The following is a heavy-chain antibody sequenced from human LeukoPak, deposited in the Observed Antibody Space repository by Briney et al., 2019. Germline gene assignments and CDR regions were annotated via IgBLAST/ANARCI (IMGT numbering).Heavy chain of an antibody. J-gene: IGHJ4*02. CDR1: GGSISGYY. CDR3: ARVWLAFDY. D-gene: IGHD5-18*01. V-gene: IGHV4-34*01. Sequence: SETLSLTCTVSGGSISGYYWTWIRQPPGKGLEWIGEINHSGSTNYNPSLKSRVTISVDTSKNQFSLKLSSVTAADTAVYYCARVWLAFDYWGQGTLVTVSS. CDR2: INHSGST.